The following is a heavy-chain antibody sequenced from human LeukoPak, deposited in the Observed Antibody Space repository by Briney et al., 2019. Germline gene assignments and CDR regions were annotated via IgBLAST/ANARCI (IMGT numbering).Heavy chain of an antibody. J-gene: IGHJ4*02. CDR3: AGSMESSSPSSDY. D-gene: IGHD6-6*01. CDR1: GYTFTGYY. CDR2: INPNSGGT. Sequence: ASVKVSCKASGYTFTGYYMHRVRQAPGQGLEWMGWINPNSGGTNYAQKFQGRVTMTRDTSISTAYMELSRLRSDDTAVYYCAGSMESSSPSSDYWGQGTLVTVSS. V-gene: IGHV1-2*02.